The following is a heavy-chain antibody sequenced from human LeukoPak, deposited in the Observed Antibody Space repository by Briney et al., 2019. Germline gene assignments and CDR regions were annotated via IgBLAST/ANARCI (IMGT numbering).Heavy chain of an antibody. V-gene: IGHV1-2*02. CDR3: ARDKSTVVARNWFDP. D-gene: IGHD4-23*01. Sequence: ASVKVSCKASGYTFTGYYMHWVRQAPGQGLEWMGWNNPNSGGTNYAQKFQGRVTMTRDTSISTAYMELSRLRSDDTAVYYCARDKSTVVARNWFDPWGQGTLVTVSS. J-gene: IGHJ5*02. CDR1: GYTFTGYY. CDR2: NNPNSGGT.